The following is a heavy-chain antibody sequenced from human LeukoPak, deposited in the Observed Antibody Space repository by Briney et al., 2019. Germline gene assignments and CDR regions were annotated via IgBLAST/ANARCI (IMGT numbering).Heavy chain of an antibody. CDR3: ARAGDGGYYFDY. V-gene: IGHV3-21*01. D-gene: IGHD3-16*01. CDR2: ISSSSTYI. J-gene: IGHJ4*02. Sequence: GGSLRLSCAASGFTFSSYAMSWVRQAPGKGLEWVSSISSSSTYIHYADSVRGRFTISRDNAKNSLYLQMNSLRAEDTAVYYCARAGDGGYYFDYWGQGTLVIVSS. CDR1: GFTFSSYA.